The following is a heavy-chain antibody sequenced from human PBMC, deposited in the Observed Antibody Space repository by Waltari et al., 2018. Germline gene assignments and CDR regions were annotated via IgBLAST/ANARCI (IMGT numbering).Heavy chain of an antibody. J-gene: IGHJ4*02. V-gene: IGHV4-34*01. CDR3: ARGPIVVVVAATGDPEFDY. D-gene: IGHD2-15*01. Sequence: QVQLQQWGAGLLKPSETLSLTCAVYGGSFSGYYWSWIRQPPGKGLEWIGEINHSGSTNYNPSLKSRVTISVDTSKNQFSLKLSSVTAADTAVYYCARGPIVVVVAATGDPEFDYWGQGTLVTVSS. CDR2: INHSGST. CDR1: GGSFSGYY.